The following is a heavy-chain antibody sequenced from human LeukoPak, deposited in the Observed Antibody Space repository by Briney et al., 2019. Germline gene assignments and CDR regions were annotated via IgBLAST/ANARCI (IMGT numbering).Heavy chain of an antibody. J-gene: IGHJ4*02. V-gene: IGHV3-21*01. D-gene: IGHD2-2*01. CDR1: GFTFSSYS. CDR3: ARDLVVVPPFDY. CDR2: ISSSSSYI. Sequence: GGSLRLSCVASGFTFSSYSMNWVRQAPGKGLEWVSSISSSSSYIYYADSVKGRFTISRDNAKNSLYLQMNSLRAEDTAVYYCARDLVVVPPFDYWGQGTLVTVSS.